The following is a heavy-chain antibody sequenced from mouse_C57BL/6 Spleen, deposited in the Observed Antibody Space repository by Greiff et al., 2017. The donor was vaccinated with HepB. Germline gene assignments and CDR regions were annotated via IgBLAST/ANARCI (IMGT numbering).Heavy chain of an antibody. V-gene: IGHV5-4*03. Sequence: EVKVVESGGGLVKPGGSLKLSCAASGFTFSSYAMSWVRQTPEKRLEWVATISDGGSYTYYPDNVKGRFTISRDNAKNNLYLQMSHLKSEDTAMYYCARAGYYGSSSYFDYWGQGTTLTVSS. CDR1: GFTFSSYA. J-gene: IGHJ2*01. CDR2: ISDGGSYT. CDR3: ARAGYYGSSSYFDY. D-gene: IGHD1-1*01.